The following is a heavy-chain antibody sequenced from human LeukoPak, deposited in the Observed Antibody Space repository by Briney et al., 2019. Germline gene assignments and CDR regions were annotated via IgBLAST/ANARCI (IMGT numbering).Heavy chain of an antibody. CDR2: ISGSGANT. CDR3: AKMEGQRLYDYCMDV. CDR1: GFTFSTYA. Sequence: GGSLRLSCAASGFTFSTYAMSWVRQAPGKGLEWVSTISGSGANTYYADSVRGRFTISRDNSKNTLYLHMNSLRADDTAVHYCAKMEGQRLYDYCMDVWGRGTTVTVSS. J-gene: IGHJ6*03. V-gene: IGHV3-23*01. D-gene: IGHD3-3*01.